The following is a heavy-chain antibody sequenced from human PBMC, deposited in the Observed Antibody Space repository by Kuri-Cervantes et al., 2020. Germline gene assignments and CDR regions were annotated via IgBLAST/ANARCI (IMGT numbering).Heavy chain of an antibody. Sequence: ESLKISCAASGVTFISYAMSWVRRAPGKGLEWVSAISGSGGSTYYANSVKGRFTISRDNSKNTLYLQMNSLRAEDTAVYYCARAHYYDSSGYFLNYYGMDVWGQGTMVTVSS. CDR1: GVTFISYA. CDR3: ARAHYYDSSGYFLNYYGMDV. D-gene: IGHD3-22*01. CDR2: ISGSGGST. J-gene: IGHJ6*02. V-gene: IGHV3-23*01.